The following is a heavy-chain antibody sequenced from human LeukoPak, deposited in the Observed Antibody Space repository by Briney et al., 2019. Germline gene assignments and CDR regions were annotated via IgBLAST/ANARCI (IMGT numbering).Heavy chain of an antibody. CDR2: IYHDGTT. CDR1: GYSISSGYY. Sequence: SETLSLTCTVSGYSISSGYYWGWIRQTPGTGLEWIAKIYHDGTTHYNPSLQSRTTMSVDTSKNDFSLRLSSVTAPDTAMYYCVRDSSGTLAFDVWGQGTMLTVSS. V-gene: IGHV4-38-2*02. CDR3: VRDSSGTLAFDV. J-gene: IGHJ3*01. D-gene: IGHD6-25*01.